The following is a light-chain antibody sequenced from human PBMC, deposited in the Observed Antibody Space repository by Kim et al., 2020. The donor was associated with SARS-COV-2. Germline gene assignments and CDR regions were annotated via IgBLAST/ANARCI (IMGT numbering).Light chain of an antibody. Sequence: LSPGERATLSCRASQSVSSTYLAWYQQKPGQAPRLLIYGASSRATGIPDRFSGSGSGTDFTLTISRLEPEDFAAYYCQQYGSSPYTFGQGTKLE. J-gene: IGKJ2*01. CDR3: QQYGSSPYT. CDR1: QSVSSTY. CDR2: GAS. V-gene: IGKV3-20*01.